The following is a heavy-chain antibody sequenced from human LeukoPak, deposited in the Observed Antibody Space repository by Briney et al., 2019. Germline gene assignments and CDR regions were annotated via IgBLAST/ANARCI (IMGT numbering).Heavy chain of an antibody. J-gene: IGHJ3*01. CDR1: GFTFSSYS. Sequence: GGSLRLSCAASGFTFSSYSMNWVRQAPAKGLEWVSSISSSGSYIYYADSVKGRFTISRDNAKNSLYLQICSLRAEDTAVYYSARDRNNWNDVAFDVWGQVIMVSVSS. V-gene: IGHV3-21*01. CDR3: ARDRNNWNDVAFDV. CDR2: ISSSGSYI. D-gene: IGHD1-20*01.